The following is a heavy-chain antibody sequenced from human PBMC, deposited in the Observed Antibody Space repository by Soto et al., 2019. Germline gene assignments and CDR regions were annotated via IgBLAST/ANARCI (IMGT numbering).Heavy chain of an antibody. V-gene: IGHV3-43*01. D-gene: IGHD6-19*01. Sequence: PAGSLRLSCAASGFTFDDYTMHWVRQSAGKGLEWVALISWTGGSTYYAASVKGRFTISGANSKHSLYLQMNSMSTDDTALYYFAKDHSGLAEAGRYYCYGMDVWGQGITVTVSS. CDR1: GFTFDDYT. J-gene: IGHJ6*02. CDR2: ISWTGGST. CDR3: AKDHSGLAEAGRYYCYGMDV.